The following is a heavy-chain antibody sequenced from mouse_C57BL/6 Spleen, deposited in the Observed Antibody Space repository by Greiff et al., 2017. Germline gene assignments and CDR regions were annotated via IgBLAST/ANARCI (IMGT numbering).Heavy chain of an antibody. Sequence: VQLQQPGAELVRPGASVKLSCTASGFNIKDYYMHWVKQRPEQGLEWIGRIDPEDGDTEYAPKFQGKATMTADTSSNTAYLQLSSLTSEDTAVYYCTTFYYSNPAWFAYWGQGTLVTVSA. CDR3: TTFYYSNPAWFAY. D-gene: IGHD2-5*01. J-gene: IGHJ3*01. CDR1: GFNIKDYY. CDR2: IDPEDGDT. V-gene: IGHV14-1*01.